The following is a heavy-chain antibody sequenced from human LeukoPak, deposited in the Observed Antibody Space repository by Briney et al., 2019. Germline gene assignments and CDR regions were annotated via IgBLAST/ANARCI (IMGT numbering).Heavy chain of an antibody. CDR1: GYTFTGHY. D-gene: IGHD3-22*01. CDR3: ARPLHSSGYSYDFDY. J-gene: IGHJ4*02. V-gene: IGHV1-2*02. CDR2: INPNTGGT. Sequence: ASVKVSCKASGYTFTGHYMHWVRQAPGQGLEWMGWINPNTGGTNYAQKFQGRVTMTRDTSISTAYMELSRLRSDDTAVYYCARPLHSSGYSYDFDYWGQGTLVTVSS.